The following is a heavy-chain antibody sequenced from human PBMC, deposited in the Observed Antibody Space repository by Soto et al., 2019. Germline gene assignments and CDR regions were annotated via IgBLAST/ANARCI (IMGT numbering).Heavy chain of an antibody. V-gene: IGHV3-48*01. CDR1: GFTFSSYS. CDR2: ISSRSSTI. J-gene: IGHJ4*02. Sequence: GGSLRLSCAASGFTFSSYSMNWARQAPGKGLEWVSYISSRSSTIYYADSVKGRFTISRDNAKNSLYLQMNSLRAEDTAVYYCAREIYDSSGYYAPFDHMGQGTPVTVSS. D-gene: IGHD3-22*01. CDR3: AREIYDSSGYYAPFDH.